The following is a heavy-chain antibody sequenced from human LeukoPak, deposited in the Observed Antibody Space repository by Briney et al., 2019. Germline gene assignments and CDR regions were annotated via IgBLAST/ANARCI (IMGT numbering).Heavy chain of an antibody. Sequence: ASVKVSCKASGYTFTSYDINWVRQATGQGLEWMGWMNPNSGNTGYAQKFQGRVTMTRNTSISTAYMELSSLRSEDTAVYYCTGLGEVDTTMLKSAFGVWGQGTMVTVSS. J-gene: IGHJ3*01. CDR1: GYTFTSYD. D-gene: IGHD5-18*01. CDR3: TGLGEVDTTMLKSAFGV. V-gene: IGHV1-8*01. CDR2: MNPNSGNT.